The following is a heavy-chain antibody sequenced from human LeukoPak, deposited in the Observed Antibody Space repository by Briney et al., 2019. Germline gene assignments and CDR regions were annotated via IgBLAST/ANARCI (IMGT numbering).Heavy chain of an antibody. CDR3: ARETRLGSTSCGVDY. J-gene: IGHJ4*02. CDR1: GYTFTSYY. CDR2: INPSGGST. D-gene: IGHD2-2*01. V-gene: IGHV1-46*01. Sequence: SMKVSRKASGYTFTSYYMHWVRQAPGQGLEWMGIINPSGGSTSYAQKFQGRVTMTRDTSTSTVYMALSSLRSEDTAVYYCARETRLGSTSCGVDYWGQGTLVTVSS.